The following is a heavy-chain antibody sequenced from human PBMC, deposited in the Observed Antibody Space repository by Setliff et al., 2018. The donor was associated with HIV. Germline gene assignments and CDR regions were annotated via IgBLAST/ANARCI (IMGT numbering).Heavy chain of an antibody. CDR2: VHKSGNS. D-gene: IGHD4-4*01. Sequence: PSETLSLTCSVSGGSISVNNYYWAWVRQPPGKGLERIGSVHKSGNSYYKPSLKSRATISVDTSENHFSLRLSSVTAADTAVYYCARLDYSNYYSYYIDVWGEGTMVTVSS. J-gene: IGHJ6*03. CDR3: ARLDYSNYYSYYIDV. V-gene: IGHV4-39*02. CDR1: GGSISVNNYY.